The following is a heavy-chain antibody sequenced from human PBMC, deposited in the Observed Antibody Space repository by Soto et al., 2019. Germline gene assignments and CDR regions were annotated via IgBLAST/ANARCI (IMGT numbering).Heavy chain of an antibody. D-gene: IGHD3-9*01. J-gene: IGHJ5*02. CDR1: GYSISSGYY. Sequence: SETLSLTCTVSGYSISSGYYWGWIRQPPGKGLEWIGSIYHSGSTYYNPSLKSRVTISVDTSKNQFSLKLSSVPAADTAVYYCARDGGTYYDILTGYNWFDPWGQGTLVTVSS. CDR2: IYHSGST. V-gene: IGHV4-38-2*02. CDR3: ARDGGTYYDILTGYNWFDP.